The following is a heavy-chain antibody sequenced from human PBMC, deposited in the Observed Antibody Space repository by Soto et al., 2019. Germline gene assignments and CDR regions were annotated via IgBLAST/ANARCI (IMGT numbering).Heavy chain of an antibody. V-gene: IGHV3-23*01. Sequence: EVQVLDSGGGLVQPGGSLRLSCAASGFTFTNYPMAWVRQAPAKGLEWVSTISGSGGSTFYADSVKGRFTISRDNSKNTVYLQMNSLRVEERAVYYCAKRPLKFEGSYFDYWGQGTLVTVSS. CDR3: AKRPLKFEGSYFDY. CDR1: GFTFTNYP. CDR2: ISGSGGST. J-gene: IGHJ4*02. D-gene: IGHD3-10*01.